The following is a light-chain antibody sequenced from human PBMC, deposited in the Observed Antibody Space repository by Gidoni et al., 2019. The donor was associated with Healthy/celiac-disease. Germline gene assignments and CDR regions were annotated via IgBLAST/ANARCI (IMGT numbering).Light chain of an antibody. CDR1: ALPKQY. J-gene: IGLJ3*02. Sequence: SYELTQPPSVSVSPGQPARITCSGDALPKQYAYWYQQKPGQAPVLVIYKDSERHSGIPERFAGSSSGTTVTLTISGVQAEDEADYYCQSADSSGTYKVFGGGTKLTVL. V-gene: IGLV3-25*03. CDR2: KDS. CDR3: QSADSSGTYKV.